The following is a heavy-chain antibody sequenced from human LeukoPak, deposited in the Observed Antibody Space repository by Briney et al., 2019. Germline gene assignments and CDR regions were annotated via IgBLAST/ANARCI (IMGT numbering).Heavy chain of an antibody. CDR2: INPNSGGT. D-gene: IGHD6-19*01. CDR3: ARGRYSSGWSDY. J-gene: IGHJ4*02. Sequence: GASVKVSCKASGYTFTGYYMHWVRQAPGQGLEWMGRINPNSGGTNYAQKFQGRVTMTRDTSISTAYMELSRLRSDDTAVYYCARGRYSSGWSDYWHQATLITVSS. V-gene: IGHV1-2*06. CDR1: GYTFTGYY.